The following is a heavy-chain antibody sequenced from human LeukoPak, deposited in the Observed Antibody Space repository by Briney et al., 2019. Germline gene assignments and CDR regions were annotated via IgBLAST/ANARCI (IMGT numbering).Heavy chain of an antibody. CDR3: ARAYTNYYDSSGYHGDFDY. V-gene: IGHV4-61*01. CDR2: IYYSGST. D-gene: IGHD3-22*01. Sequence: SETLSLTCTVSGGSVSSGSYYWSWIRQPPGKGLEWIGYIYYSGSTNYNPSLKSRVTISVDTSKNQFSLKLSSVTAADTAVYYCARAYTNYYDSSGYHGDFDYWGQGTLVTVSS. J-gene: IGHJ4*02. CDR1: GGSVSSGSYY.